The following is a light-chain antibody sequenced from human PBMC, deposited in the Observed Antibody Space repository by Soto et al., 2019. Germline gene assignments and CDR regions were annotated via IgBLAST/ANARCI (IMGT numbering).Light chain of an antibody. CDR1: ALPKKY. V-gene: IGLV3-16*01. CDR3: LSADSSGTHVI. J-gene: IGLJ2*01. Sequence: SYELTQPPSVSVSLGQMARITCSGEALPKKYPYWYQQKPGQFPVLVIYKDSERPSGIPERFSGSRSGTIVTLTISGVQAEYEADYYCLSADSSGTHVIFGGGTKLTVL. CDR2: KDS.